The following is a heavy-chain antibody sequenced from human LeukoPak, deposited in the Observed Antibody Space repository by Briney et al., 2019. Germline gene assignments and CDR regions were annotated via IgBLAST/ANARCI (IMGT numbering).Heavy chain of an antibody. J-gene: IGHJ4*02. Sequence: GGSLRLSCAASGFTFSTYAMHWVRQAPGKGLEWVAVISYDGSHKYYADSVKGRFTISRDNSKNTLYLQMNSLRAEDTAVYYCARDLGDSSGFSYYFDYWGQGTLVTVSS. V-gene: IGHV3-30*04. CDR3: ARDLGDSSGFSYYFDY. D-gene: IGHD3-22*01. CDR2: ISYDGSHK. CDR1: GFTFSTYA.